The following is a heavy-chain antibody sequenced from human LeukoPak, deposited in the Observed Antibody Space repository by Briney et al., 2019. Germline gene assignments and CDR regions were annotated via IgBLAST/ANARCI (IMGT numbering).Heavy chain of an antibody. CDR1: GFTFSSYS. D-gene: IGHD6-13*01. CDR2: ISSSSSYI. Sequence: GRSLRLSCAASGFTFSSYSMNWVRQAPGKGLEWVSSISSSSSYIYYADSVKGRFTISRDNAKNSLYLQMNSLRAEDTAVYYCARDWSSWHKPFDYWGQGTLVTVSS. J-gene: IGHJ4*02. CDR3: ARDWSSWHKPFDY. V-gene: IGHV3-21*01.